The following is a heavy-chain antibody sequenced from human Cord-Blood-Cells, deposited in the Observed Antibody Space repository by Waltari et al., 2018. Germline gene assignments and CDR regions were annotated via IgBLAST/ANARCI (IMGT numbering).Heavy chain of an antibody. V-gene: IGHV4-39*01. D-gene: IGHD3-10*01. J-gene: IGHJ4*02. CDR1: GGAISSSSYY. CDR2: IYYSERT. Sequence: QLQLQESGPGLVKPSETLSLTCTVSGGAISSSSYYWGWIRQPPGKGLEWIGSIYYSERTNSNPALKSRVNISVDTSKNQFSLKLGSVTAADTAVYYCARHWVWFGELLYLDYWGQATLVTVSS. CDR3: ARHWVWFGELLYLDY.